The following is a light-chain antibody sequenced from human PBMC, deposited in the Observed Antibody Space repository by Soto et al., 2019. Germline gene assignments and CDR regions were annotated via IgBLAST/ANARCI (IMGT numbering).Light chain of an antibody. CDR3: SSYTRSSTYYV. CDR2: EVT. J-gene: IGLJ1*01. Sequence: QSALTQPASVSGSPGQSITISCTGTTSDVGAYNYVSWYQQYPGKAPKLMIYEVTNRPSGVSSRFSGSKSGNTASLTISGLQAEDEADYYCSSYTRSSTYYVFGTGTKLTV. CDR1: TSDVGAYNY. V-gene: IGLV2-14*01.